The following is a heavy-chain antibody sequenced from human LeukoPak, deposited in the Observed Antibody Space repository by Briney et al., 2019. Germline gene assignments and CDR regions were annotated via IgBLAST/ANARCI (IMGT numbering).Heavy chain of an antibody. V-gene: IGHV1-69*13. CDR2: IIPVFGRT. J-gene: IGHJ3*02. Sequence: SVKVSCKASGGTFSSYGIGWVRQAPGQGLEWMGGIIPVFGRTNYAQKFLGRVTISADSTNTAYMELSSLRSEDTAVYYCARDFREGDAFDIWGQGTMGTASS. CDR3: ARDFREGDAFDI. CDR1: GGTFSSYG.